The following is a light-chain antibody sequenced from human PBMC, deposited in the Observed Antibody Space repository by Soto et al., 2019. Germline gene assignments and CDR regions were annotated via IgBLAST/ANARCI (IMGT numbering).Light chain of an antibody. CDR1: QSISTN. CDR2: GAS. CDR3: QQYYDWPLVT. J-gene: IGKJ4*01. V-gene: IGKV3-15*01. Sequence: MTQSPATLSVSPWERVSLSCRASQSISTNLAWYQQKPGQAPRLLIYGASTRDTHIPDRFSGTGSETEFTLSVSSLQSEDFAIYYCQQYYDWPLVTFGGGTKVDIK.